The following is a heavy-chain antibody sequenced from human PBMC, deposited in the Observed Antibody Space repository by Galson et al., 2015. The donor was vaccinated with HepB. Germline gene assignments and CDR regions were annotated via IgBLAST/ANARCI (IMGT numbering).Heavy chain of an antibody. CDR2: ISDYNVNT. V-gene: IGHV1-18*01. D-gene: IGHD5-24*01. J-gene: IGHJ4*02. Sequence: SVKVSCKASGYTFNRYGISWVRQAPGQGLEWMGWISDYNVNTNQAQKLQGRVTMTTDTSTSTSYMELRSLRSDGTAVYYCATGGMATIGGPTFDYWGQGALVTVSS. CDR3: ATGGMATIGGPTFDY. CDR1: GYTFNRYG.